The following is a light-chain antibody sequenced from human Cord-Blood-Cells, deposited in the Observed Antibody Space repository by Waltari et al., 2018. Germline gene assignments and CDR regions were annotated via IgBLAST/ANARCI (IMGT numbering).Light chain of an antibody. CDR1: SGDVGGYNY. J-gene: IGLJ3*02. Sequence: QSALTQPASLPGSPGSSITISCTGTSGDVGGYNYVSWYPQHPGKAPKLMIYDISNRTSGVSNRFSVSRSGNTASLTISGLQAEDEAEYDCSSYTSSSTLVFGGGTKLTVL. CDR3: SSYTSSSTLV. V-gene: IGLV2-14*03. CDR2: DIS.